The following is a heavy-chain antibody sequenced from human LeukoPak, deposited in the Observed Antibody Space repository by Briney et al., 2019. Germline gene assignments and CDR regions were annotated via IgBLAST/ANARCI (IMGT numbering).Heavy chain of an antibody. V-gene: IGHV4-34*01. CDR2: INHSGST. CDR3: ARGWDTGPPRWYFDL. D-gene: IGHD2-8*02. Sequence: PSETLSLTCAVYGGSFSGYYWSWIRQPPGRGLEWIGEINHSGSTNYNPSLKSRVTISVDTSKNQFSLKLSSVTAADTAVYYCARGWDTGPPRWYFDLWGRGTLVTVSS. J-gene: IGHJ2*01. CDR1: GGSFSGYY.